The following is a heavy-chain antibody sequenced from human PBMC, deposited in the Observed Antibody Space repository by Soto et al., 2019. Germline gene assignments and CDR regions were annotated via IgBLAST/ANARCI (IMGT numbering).Heavy chain of an antibody. V-gene: IGHV4-39*01. D-gene: IGHD3-9*01. CDR3: ARRYALLSAPLDY. CDR2: IYYSGST. CDR1: GGVMRRGSNY. Sequence: TRSGSGGVMRRGSNYGGWMRQPPGKGLEWIGIIYYSGSTYYNPSLKSRVTISVDTSKSQFSLNLNSVTAADTAFYYCARRYALLSAPLDYSAPGPLLTVS. J-gene: IGHJ4*02.